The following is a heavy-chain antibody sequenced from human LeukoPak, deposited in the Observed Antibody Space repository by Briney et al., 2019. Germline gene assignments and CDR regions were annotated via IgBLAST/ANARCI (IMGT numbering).Heavy chain of an antibody. D-gene: IGHD4-17*01. J-gene: IGHJ4*02. CDR2: IIPIFGTA. CDR1: GGTFSSYA. Sequence: SVKVSCKASGGTFSSYAISWVRQAPGQGLEWMGGIIPIFGTANYAQKFQGRVTITADESTSTAYMELSSLRSEDTAVYYCASPGGNYGDPLFDYWGQGTLVTVSS. V-gene: IGHV1-69*01. CDR3: ASPGGNYGDPLFDY.